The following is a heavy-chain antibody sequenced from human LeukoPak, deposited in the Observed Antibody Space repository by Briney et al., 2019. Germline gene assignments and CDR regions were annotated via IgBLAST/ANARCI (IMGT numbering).Heavy chain of an antibody. CDR1: GFTFSSHW. Sequence: GGSLRLSCAASGFTFSSHWMHWVRQAPGKGLVWVSRISNDGSSTKYAESVKGRFTISRDNAQNTLHLQMNSLRADDTAVYYCAGGSIGVAGTRNSLDYWGQGTLVTVSS. D-gene: IGHD6-19*01. J-gene: IGHJ4*02. CDR3: AGGSIGVAGTRNSLDY. V-gene: IGHV3-74*03. CDR2: ISNDGSST.